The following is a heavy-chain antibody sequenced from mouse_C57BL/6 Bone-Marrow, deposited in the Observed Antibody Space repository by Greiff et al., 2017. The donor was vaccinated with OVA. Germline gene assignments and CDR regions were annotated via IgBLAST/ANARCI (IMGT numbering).Heavy chain of an antibody. CDR3: ARKNSGYWFAY. J-gene: IGHJ3*01. CDR1: GYTFTSYG. D-gene: IGHD3-2*02. Sequence: VQVVESGAELARPGASVKLSCKASGYTFTSYGISWVKQRTGQGLEWIGEIYPRSGNTYYNEKFKGKATLTADKSSSTAYMELRSLTSEDSAVYFCARKNSGYWFAYWGQGTLVTVSA. CDR2: IYPRSGNT. V-gene: IGHV1-81*01.